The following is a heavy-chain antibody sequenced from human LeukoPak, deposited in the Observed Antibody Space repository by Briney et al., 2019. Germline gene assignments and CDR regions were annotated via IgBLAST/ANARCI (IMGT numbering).Heavy chain of an antibody. J-gene: IGHJ3*02. Sequence: GGSLRLSCAASGFTFDDYAMHWVRQAPGKGLEWVSGISWNSGSIGYADSVKGRFTISRDNAKNSLYLQMNSLRAEDTALYYCAKDIQTYYYDSSPSYDIWGQGTMVTVSS. D-gene: IGHD3-22*01. V-gene: IGHV3-9*01. CDR3: AKDIQTYYYDSSPSYDI. CDR2: ISWNSGSI. CDR1: GFTFDDYA.